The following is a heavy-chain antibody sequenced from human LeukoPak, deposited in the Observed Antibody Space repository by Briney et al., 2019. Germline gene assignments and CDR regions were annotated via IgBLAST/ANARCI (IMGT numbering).Heavy chain of an antibody. Sequence: SETLSLTCTVSGGSISSHYWSWIPQPPGKGLEWIGYIYYSGSTNYNPSLKSRVTISVDTSKNQFSLKLSSVTAADTAVYYCARGSIGGVVPAAIFMSQYYFDYWGQGTLVTVSS. D-gene: IGHD2-2*01. V-gene: IGHV4-59*11. CDR3: ARGSIGGVVPAAIFMSQYYFDY. CDR1: GGSISSHY. CDR2: IYYSGST. J-gene: IGHJ4*02.